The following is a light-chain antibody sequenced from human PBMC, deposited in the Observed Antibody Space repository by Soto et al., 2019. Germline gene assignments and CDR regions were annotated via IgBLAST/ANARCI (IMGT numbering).Light chain of an antibody. V-gene: IGKV3-11*01. J-gene: IGKJ2*01. CDR3: QQRSNDMYT. CDR1: QSVSSH. Sequence: EIVLTQSPTTLSLSPGERVTLSCRASQSVSSHLAWYQQQPGQAPRLLIYDASNRATGIPARFSGSGSGTDFTLTISSLEPGDFAVYYCQQRSNDMYTFGQGTKLEIK. CDR2: DAS.